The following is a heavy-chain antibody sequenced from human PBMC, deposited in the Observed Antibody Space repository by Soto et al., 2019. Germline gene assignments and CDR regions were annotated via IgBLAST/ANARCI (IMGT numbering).Heavy chain of an antibody. J-gene: IGHJ6*02. CDR1: GGSISSSSYY. D-gene: IGHD6-13*01. CDR2: IYYSGST. Sequence: LSLTCTVSGGSISSSSYYWGWIRQPPGKGLEWIGSIYYSGSTYYNPSLKSRVTISVDTSKNQFSLKLSSVAAADTAVYYCASRRSSSWLNYYYYYGMDVWGQGTTVTVSS. V-gene: IGHV4-39*01. CDR3: ASRRSSSWLNYYYYYGMDV.